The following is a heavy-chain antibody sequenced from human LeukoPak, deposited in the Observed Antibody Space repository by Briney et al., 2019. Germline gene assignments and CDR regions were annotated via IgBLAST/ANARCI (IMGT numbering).Heavy chain of an antibody. CDR2: IYPGDSDT. J-gene: IGHJ6*02. D-gene: IGHD3-10*01. Sequence: GESLKISCKGSGYSFTTYWIAWVRQMPGKGLEWVGIIYPGDSDTRYSPSFQGQVTISADKSINTAYLQWSSLKASDTAMYYCARPLYYYGSGSDRGLDVWGQGTTVTVSS. CDR1: GYSFTTYW. CDR3: ARPLYYYGSGSDRGLDV. V-gene: IGHV5-51*01.